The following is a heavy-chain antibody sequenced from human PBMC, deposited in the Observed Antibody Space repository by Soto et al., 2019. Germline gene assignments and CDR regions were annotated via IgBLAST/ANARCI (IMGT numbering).Heavy chain of an antibody. V-gene: IGHV4-4*07. CDR3: ARIAVAGTGYYYYGMDV. CDR1: GGSISSYY. Sequence: QVQLQESGPGLVKPSETLSLTCTVSGGSISSYYWSWIRQPAGKGLEWIGRIYTSGSTNYNPSLKSRVTMSVDTSKNQYSLKLSSVTAADTAVYYCARIAVAGTGYYYYGMDVWGQGTTVTVSS. CDR2: IYTSGST. D-gene: IGHD6-19*01. J-gene: IGHJ6*02.